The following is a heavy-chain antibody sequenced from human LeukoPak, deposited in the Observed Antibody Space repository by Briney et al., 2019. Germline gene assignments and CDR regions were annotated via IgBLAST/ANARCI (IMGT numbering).Heavy chain of an antibody. CDR2: IYYSGST. V-gene: IGHV4-39*01. D-gene: IGHD1-26*01. CDR1: GGSISSSSYY. Sequence: SETLSLTCTVSGGSISSSSYYWGWIRQPPGKGLEWIGSIYYSGSTYYNPSLKSRVTISVDTSKNQFSLKLRSVTAADTAVYYCARCYSGSHGVFDYWGQGTLVTVSS. J-gene: IGHJ4*02. CDR3: ARCYSGSHGVFDY.